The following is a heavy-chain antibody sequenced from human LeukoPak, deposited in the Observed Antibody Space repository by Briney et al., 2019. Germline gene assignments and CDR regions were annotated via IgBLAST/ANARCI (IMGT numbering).Heavy chain of an antibody. CDR2: INPNSGVT. Sequence: ASVKVSCKASGYTFTGYYMHWVRQARGQGLEWMGWINPNSGVTNYAQKFQGRVTMTRDTSISTAYMELGSLRSDDTAVYYCARVYYYGSGSYYGYWGQGTLVTVSS. CDR3: ARVYYYGSGSYYGY. D-gene: IGHD3-10*01. V-gene: IGHV1-2*02. J-gene: IGHJ4*02. CDR1: GYTFTGYY.